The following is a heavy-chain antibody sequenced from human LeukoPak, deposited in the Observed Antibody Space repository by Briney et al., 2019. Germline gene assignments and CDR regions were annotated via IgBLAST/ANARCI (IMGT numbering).Heavy chain of an antibody. CDR2: ISWNSGSI. CDR1: AFTFYDYA. D-gene: IGHD3-3*01. Sequence: GGSLRLSCAASAFTFYDYAMHWVREAPGKGVEWVSGISWNSGSIGYADSVKGRFTISRDNAKNSLYLQMNSLRAEDTAVYYCARGRITIFGVVNSAEYFQHWGQGTLVTVSS. V-gene: IGHV3-9*01. J-gene: IGHJ1*01. CDR3: ARGRITIFGVVNSAEYFQH.